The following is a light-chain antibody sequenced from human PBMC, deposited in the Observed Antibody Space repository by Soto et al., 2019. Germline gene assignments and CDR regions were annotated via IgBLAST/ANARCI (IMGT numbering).Light chain of an antibody. CDR3: QQYDDRPLT. V-gene: IGKV1-33*01. CDR2: DAF. J-gene: IGKJ4*01. CDR1: QDITNY. Sequence: DIQMTQSPSSLSASVGDRITITCQASQDITNYLNWYQQKAGKAPKLLISDAFNLERGVPSRFSASRSGTKYTLTISRLQPEDFATYYCQQYDDRPLTFGGGTKVEI.